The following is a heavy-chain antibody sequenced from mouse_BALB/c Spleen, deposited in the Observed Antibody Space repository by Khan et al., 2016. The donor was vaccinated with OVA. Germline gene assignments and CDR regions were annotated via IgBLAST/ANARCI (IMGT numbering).Heavy chain of an antibody. CDR1: GYTFTSFY. D-gene: IGHD1-1*01. Sequence: VELVESGAELVKPGASVKLSCKASGYTFTSFYMYWVKQRPGQGLEWIGEINPNNGGTNVNEKFKSKATLTVDKSSSTAYMELSSLTSEDSAVYYCTSGGYGSPFAYWGQGTLVTVSA. V-gene: IGHV1S81*02. CDR2: INPNNGGT. CDR3: TSGGYGSPFAY. J-gene: IGHJ3*01.